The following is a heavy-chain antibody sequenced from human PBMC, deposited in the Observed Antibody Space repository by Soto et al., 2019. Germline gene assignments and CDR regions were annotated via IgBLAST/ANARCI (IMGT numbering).Heavy chain of an antibody. D-gene: IGHD2-2*01. CDR3: ARSQGLDCSSTSCPMYYYYGMDV. J-gene: IGHJ6*02. Sequence: ASVKVSCTASGGTFSSYAISWVRQAPGQGLEWMGGIIPIFGTANYAQKFQGRVTMTRDTSISTAYMELSRLRSDGTGVYYCARSQGLDCSSTSCPMYYYYGMDVWGQGTTVTVSS. V-gene: IGHV1-69*05. CDR2: IIPIFGTA. CDR1: GGTFSSYA.